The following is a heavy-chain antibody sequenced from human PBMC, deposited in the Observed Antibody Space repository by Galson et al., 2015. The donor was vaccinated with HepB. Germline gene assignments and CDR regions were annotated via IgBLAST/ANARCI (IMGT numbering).Heavy chain of an antibody. V-gene: IGHV3-20*04. D-gene: IGHD6-19*01. CDR1: GFTFDDYG. J-gene: IGHJ4*02. CDR3: ARVFRRSVAGHFDY. CDR2: INWNGGST. Sequence: SLRLSCAASGFTFDDYGLSGVRQAPGKGLEWVSGINWNGGSTGYADSVKGRFTISRDNAKNSLYLQMNSLRAEDTALYYCARVFRRSVAGHFDYWGQGTLVTVSS.